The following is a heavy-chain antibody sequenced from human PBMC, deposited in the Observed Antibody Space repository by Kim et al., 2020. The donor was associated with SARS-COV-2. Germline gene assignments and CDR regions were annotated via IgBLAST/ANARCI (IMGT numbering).Heavy chain of an antibody. D-gene: IGHD5-12*01. V-gene: IGHV3-7*03. CDR3: ARDGYSGYDKAFDY. CDR2: INEDGNDK. Sequence: GGSLRLSCAASGFTFSRFWMSWVRQAPGKGLEWVANINEDGNDKYCVDSVKGRFTISRDNAKNSLYLQMNSLGAEDTAVYYCARDGYSGYDKAFDYWGQGTRVTVSS. CDR1: GFTFSRFW. J-gene: IGHJ4*02.